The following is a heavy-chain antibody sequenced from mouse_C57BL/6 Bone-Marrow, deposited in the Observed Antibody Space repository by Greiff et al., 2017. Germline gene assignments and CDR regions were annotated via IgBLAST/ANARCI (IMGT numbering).Heavy chain of an antibody. CDR2: ILPGSGRT. Sequence: QVQLQQSGAELMKPGASVKLSCKATGYTFTGYWIEWVKQRPGHGLEWIGEILPGSGRTKYNEKFKGKATFTADTSSNTAYMQLSSMTTEDSAIYYCARDLRFFYYAMDYWGQGTSVTVSS. J-gene: IGHJ4*01. V-gene: IGHV1-9*01. CDR3: ARDLRFFYYAMDY. CDR1: GYTFTGYW. D-gene: IGHD5-1*01.